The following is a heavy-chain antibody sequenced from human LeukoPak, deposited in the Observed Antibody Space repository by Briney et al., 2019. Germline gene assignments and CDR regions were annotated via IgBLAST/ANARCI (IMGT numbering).Heavy chain of an antibody. CDR1: GYTFTSYS. CDR2: ISAYNANT. V-gene: IGHV1-18*01. CDR3: ARVRSGVSDMGYYFNYMDV. D-gene: IGHD3-9*01. J-gene: IGHJ6*03. Sequence: GASVKVSCKASGYTFTSYSITWVRQAPGQGLEWMGGISAYNANTHYAQNLQGRVTMTTDTSASTAYMELRSLRSDDTAVYYCARVRSGVSDMGYYFNYMDVWGKGTTVTVPS.